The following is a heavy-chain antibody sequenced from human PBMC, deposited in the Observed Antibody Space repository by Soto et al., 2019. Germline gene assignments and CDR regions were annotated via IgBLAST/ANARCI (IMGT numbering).Heavy chain of an antibody. CDR3: ARDDTIFGVASDAFDS. V-gene: IGHV3-33*01. Sequence: GGSLRLSCAASGFTFSSYGMHWVRQAPGKGLEWVAVIWYDGSNKYYADSVKGRFTISRDNSKNTLYLQMNSLRAEDTAVYYCARDDTIFGVASDAFDSWGQGTMVTVSS. D-gene: IGHD3-3*01. CDR1: GFTFSSYG. CDR2: IWYDGSNK. J-gene: IGHJ3*02.